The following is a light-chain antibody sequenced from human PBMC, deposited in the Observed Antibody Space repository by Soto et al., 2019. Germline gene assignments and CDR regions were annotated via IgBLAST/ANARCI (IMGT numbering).Light chain of an antibody. V-gene: IGLV2-11*01. Sequence: QSVLTQPRSVSGSPGQSVTISCTGTSSDVGGYNYVSWYQQHPGKVPKLVIYDVSKWPSGVPDRFSGSKSGNTASLTISGLQAEDEADYYCCSYAGNSLWVFGGGTKLTVL. CDR3: CSYAGNSLWV. J-gene: IGLJ3*02. CDR1: SSDVGGYNY. CDR2: DVS.